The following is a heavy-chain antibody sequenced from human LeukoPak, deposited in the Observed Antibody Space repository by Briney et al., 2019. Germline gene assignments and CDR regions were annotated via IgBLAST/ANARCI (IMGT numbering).Heavy chain of an antibody. V-gene: IGHV1-69*05. CDR2: IIPIFGTA. D-gene: IGHD1-7*01. CDR1: GYTFTSYG. J-gene: IGHJ5*02. Sequence: SVKVSCKASGYTFTSYGISWVRQAPGQGLEWMGGIIPIFGTANYAQKFQGRVTITTDESTSTAYMELSSLRSEDTAVYYCARDLTGTTGAWGQGTLVTVSS. CDR3: ARDLTGTTGA.